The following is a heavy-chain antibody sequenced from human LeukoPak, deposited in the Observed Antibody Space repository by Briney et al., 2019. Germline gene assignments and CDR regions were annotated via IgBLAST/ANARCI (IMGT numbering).Heavy chain of an antibody. D-gene: IGHD3-3*01. CDR1: GYSISNGYY. CDR3: AITQGFYDFWSGYYGY. CDR2: IYHSGSA. Sequence: ASETLSLTCAVSGYSISNGYYWGWIRPPPGKGLEWIGSIYHSGSAYYNPSLKSRVTISVDTSKNQFSLKLSSVTAADTAVYYCAITQGFYDFWSGYYGYWGQGTLVTVSS. V-gene: IGHV4-38-2*01. J-gene: IGHJ4*02.